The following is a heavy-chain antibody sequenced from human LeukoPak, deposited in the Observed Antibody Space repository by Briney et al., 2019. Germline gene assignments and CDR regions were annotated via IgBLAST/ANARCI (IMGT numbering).Heavy chain of an antibody. CDR1: GFTFSSYA. CDR2: VWYDGSKT. Sequence: GGSLRLSCAASGFTFSSYAMHWVRQAPGKGLEWVAVVWYDGSKTYSADSVKGRITISRDDSKNTLYLQMNSLRAEDTAVYYCARRGDGGRSFDYWGQGTLVTVSS. CDR3: ARRGDGGRSFDY. V-gene: IGHV3-33*01. J-gene: IGHJ4*02. D-gene: IGHD4-23*01.